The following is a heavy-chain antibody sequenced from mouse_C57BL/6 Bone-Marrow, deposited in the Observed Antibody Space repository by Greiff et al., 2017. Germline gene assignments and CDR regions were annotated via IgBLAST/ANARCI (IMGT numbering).Heavy chain of an antibody. CDR2: ISDGGSYT. CDR3: AGGGFYYGGY. V-gene: IGHV5-4*01. J-gene: IGHJ2*01. Sequence: EVQLMESGGGLVKPGGSLKLSCAASGFTFSSYAMSWVRQTPEKRLEWVATISDGGSYTYYPDNVKGRFTISRDNAKNNLYLQKSHLKSEDTAMYYCAGGGFYYGGYWGQGTTLTVAS. CDR1: GFTFSSYA. D-gene: IGHD2-1*01.